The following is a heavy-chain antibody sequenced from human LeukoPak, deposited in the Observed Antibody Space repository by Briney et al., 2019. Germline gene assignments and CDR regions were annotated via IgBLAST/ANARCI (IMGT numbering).Heavy chain of an antibody. V-gene: IGHV4-4*07. CDR1: GGSISSYY. CDR3: ARESRRSYCNEY. Sequence: SETLSLTCNVSGGSISSYYWSWIRQPAGKGLEWIVRIYSSGNTNYNPSLKSRVTISVDTSKNQFSLKVKSVTAADTAVYYCARESRRSYCNEYWGQGTLVTVSS. D-gene: IGHD3-10*01. CDR2: IYSSGNT. J-gene: IGHJ4*02.